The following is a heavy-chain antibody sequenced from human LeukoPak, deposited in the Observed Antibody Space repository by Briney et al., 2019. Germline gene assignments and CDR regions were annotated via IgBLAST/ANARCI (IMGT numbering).Heavy chain of an antibody. V-gene: IGHV1-18*04. CDR2: ISTYNGNT. CDR1: GYTFTGYY. CDR3: ARALAGGDYVSPDY. D-gene: IGHD4-17*01. J-gene: IGHJ4*02. Sequence: VASVKVSCKASGYTFTGYYMHWVRQAPGQGLEWTGWISTYNGNTNYAQKLQGRVTMTTDTSTSTAYMELRSLRSDDTAVYYCARALAGGDYVSPDYWGQGTLVTVSS.